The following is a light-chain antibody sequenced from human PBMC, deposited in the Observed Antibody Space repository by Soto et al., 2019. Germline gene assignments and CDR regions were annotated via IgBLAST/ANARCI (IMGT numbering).Light chain of an antibody. Sequence: QSALTQPPSASGSPGQSVTISCTGTSSDVGAYNYVCWYQQHPGKAPKLMIYEVNKRPSGVPDRFSGSKSGNTASLTVSGLQAGDEADYYCSSHTLSRALQVFGTGTKLTVL. J-gene: IGLJ1*01. CDR2: EVN. V-gene: IGLV2-8*01. CDR3: SSHTLSRALQV. CDR1: SSDVGAYNY.